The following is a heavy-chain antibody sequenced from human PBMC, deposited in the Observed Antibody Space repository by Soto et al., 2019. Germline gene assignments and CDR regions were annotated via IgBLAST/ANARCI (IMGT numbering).Heavy chain of an antibody. V-gene: IGHV3-30*18. D-gene: IGHD3-10*01. CDR2: ISYDGYLK. J-gene: IGHJ6*02. Sequence: GGSLRLSCAASGFTFSTYGMQWVRQAPGKGLEWVAVISYDGYLKYYVDAVKGRFTVARDNSKNTLFLEMNSLRVEDMAVYFCAKDFKVSGSHYGTLNYYYGMDVWGQGTTVTVSS. CDR3: AKDFKVSGSHYGTLNYYYGMDV. CDR1: GFTFSTYG.